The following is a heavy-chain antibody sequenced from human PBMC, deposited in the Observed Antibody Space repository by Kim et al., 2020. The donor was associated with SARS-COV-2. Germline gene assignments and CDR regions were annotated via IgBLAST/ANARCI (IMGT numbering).Heavy chain of an antibody. CDR3: ARDRGYGDDTFDY. D-gene: IGHD4-17*01. Sequence: NYAQNLQGRVTLTTDTCTSTAFLELSSLRSDETAVYFCARDRGYGDDTFDYWGQGTLVTVSS. J-gene: IGHJ4*02. V-gene: IGHV1-18*01.